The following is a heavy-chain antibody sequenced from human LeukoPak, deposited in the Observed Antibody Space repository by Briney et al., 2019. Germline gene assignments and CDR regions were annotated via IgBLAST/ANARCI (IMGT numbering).Heavy chain of an antibody. J-gene: IGHJ6*02. Sequence: SETLSLTCAVYGGSFSGYYWSWIRQPPGKGLEWSGEINHSGSTNYNPSLKSRVTILVDTSKNQFSLKLSSVTAADTAVYYCARSRPYYYGMDVWGQGTTVTVSS. CDR1: GGSFSGYY. CDR3: ARSRPYYYGMDV. CDR2: INHSGST. V-gene: IGHV4-34*01.